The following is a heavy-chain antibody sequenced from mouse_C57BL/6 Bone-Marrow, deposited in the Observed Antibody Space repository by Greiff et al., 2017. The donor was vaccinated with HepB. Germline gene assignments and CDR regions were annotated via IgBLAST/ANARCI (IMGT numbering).Heavy chain of an antibody. J-gene: IGHJ2*01. Sequence: VQLQQPGAELVKPGASVKLSCKASGYTFTSYWMQWVKQRPGQGLEWIGEIDPSDSYTNYNQKFKGKATLTVDTSPSTAYMQLSSLTSEDSAVYYCARSDGYPDYWGQGTTLTVSS. V-gene: IGHV1-50*01. CDR3: ARSDGYPDY. CDR1: GYTFTSYW. D-gene: IGHD2-3*01. CDR2: IDPSDSYT.